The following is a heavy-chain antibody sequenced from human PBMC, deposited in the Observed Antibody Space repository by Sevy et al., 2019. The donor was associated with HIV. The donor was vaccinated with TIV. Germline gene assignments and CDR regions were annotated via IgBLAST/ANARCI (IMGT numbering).Heavy chain of an antibody. CDR1: GFTFSNYW. V-gene: IGHV3-30-3*01. CDR3: ARDLGYESTGYLPLFDN. Sequence: GGSLRLSCAASGFTFSNYWMTWVRQAPGKGLEWVAIISYDGNIEYYPDSVKGRFTISRDDSKNTLYLQMNSLRSEDTALYYCARDLGYESTGYLPLFDNWGQGTLVTVSS. CDR2: ISYDGNIE. D-gene: IGHD3-22*01. J-gene: IGHJ4*02.